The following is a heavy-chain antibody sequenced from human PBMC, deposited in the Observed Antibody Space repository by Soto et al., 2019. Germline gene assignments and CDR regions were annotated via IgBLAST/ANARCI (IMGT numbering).Heavy chain of an antibody. Sequence: PGGSLRLSCAASGFTFSSYSMKWVRQAPGKGLEWVSSISSSSSYIYYADSVKGRFTISRDNAKNSLYLQMNSLRAEDTAVYYCAREEETMVRGVIIKPIDYWGQGTLVTVSS. D-gene: IGHD3-10*01. V-gene: IGHV3-21*01. J-gene: IGHJ4*02. CDR1: GFTFSSYS. CDR2: ISSSSSYI. CDR3: AREEETMVRGVIIKPIDY.